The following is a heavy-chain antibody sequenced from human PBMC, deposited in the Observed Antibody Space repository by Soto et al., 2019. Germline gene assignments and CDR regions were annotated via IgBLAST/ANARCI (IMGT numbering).Heavy chain of an antibody. CDR1: GFNFNSYT. Sequence: KAGGSLRLSCAASGFNFNSYTINWVRQAPGKRLEWLSSISSSGYIFSTDSVRGRFTISRDNAKNSVYLQINSLRAEDTAVYFCASDCSGGSCYPGMDVWGQGTTVTVS. V-gene: IGHV3-21*01. J-gene: IGHJ6*02. D-gene: IGHD2-15*01. CDR2: ISSSGYI. CDR3: ASDCSGGSCYPGMDV.